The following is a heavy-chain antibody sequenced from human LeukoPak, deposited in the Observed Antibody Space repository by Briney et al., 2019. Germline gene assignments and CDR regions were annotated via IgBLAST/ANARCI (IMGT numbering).Heavy chain of an antibody. Sequence: ASVKVSCKASGYTFTSYDINWVRQATGQGLEWMGWMNPNSGNTGYAQKFQGRVTMTRNTSISTAYMELSSLRSEDTAVYYCARGGLRYFDWLSYPSFYYYYMDVWGKGTTVTISS. CDR1: GYTFTSYD. D-gene: IGHD3-9*01. J-gene: IGHJ6*03. V-gene: IGHV1-8*01. CDR3: ARGGLRYFDWLSYPSFYYYYMDV. CDR2: MNPNSGNT.